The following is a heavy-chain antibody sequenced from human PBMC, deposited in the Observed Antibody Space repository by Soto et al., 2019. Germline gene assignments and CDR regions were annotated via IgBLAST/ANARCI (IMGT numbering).Heavy chain of an antibody. Sequence: GGSLRLSCAASGFSFNIYAFHWVRQAPGKGLEWLSVISYDGREIHYADSVKGRFTISRDSSRNTVYLQMNSLRPEDAAVYYCARDPLAVTGPFIGHWGQGTLVTVSS. J-gene: IGHJ4*02. CDR3: ARDPLAVTGPFIGH. CDR1: GFSFNIYA. V-gene: IGHV3-30-3*01. CDR2: ISYDGREI. D-gene: IGHD6-19*01.